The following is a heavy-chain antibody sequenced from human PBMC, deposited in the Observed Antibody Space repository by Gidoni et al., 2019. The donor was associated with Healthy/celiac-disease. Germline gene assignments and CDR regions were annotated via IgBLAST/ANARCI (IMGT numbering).Heavy chain of an antibody. J-gene: IGHJ6*02. CDR2: IYYSGST. D-gene: IGHD5-12*01. CDR3: ARGDGYNSMVGYYYYGMDV. CDR1: GGSISLSSYY. Sequence: QLQLPESGPGLVKPSETLSLTCTVSGGSISLSSYYWGWIRQPPGKGLEWIGSIYYSGSTYYNPSLKSRVTISVDTSKNQFSLKLSSVTAADTAVYYCARGDGYNSMVGYYYYGMDVWGQGTTVTVSS. V-gene: IGHV4-39*01.